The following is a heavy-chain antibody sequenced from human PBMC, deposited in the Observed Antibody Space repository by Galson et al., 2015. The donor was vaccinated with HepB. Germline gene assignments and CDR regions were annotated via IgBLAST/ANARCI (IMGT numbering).Heavy chain of an antibody. D-gene: IGHD2-2*01. CDR3: ARDRTYCGSPSCSRMGPNY. CDR1: GFTLTKYG. Sequence: SLRLSCATSGFTLTKYGMHWVRQAPGKGLEWVALTWSDGSDKNYADSVKGRFTISRDNSKNTVSLQMDSLRAEDTAVYYCARDRTYCGSPSCSRMGPNYWGQGTLVTVSS. CDR2: TWSDGSDK. J-gene: IGHJ4*02. V-gene: IGHV3-33*01.